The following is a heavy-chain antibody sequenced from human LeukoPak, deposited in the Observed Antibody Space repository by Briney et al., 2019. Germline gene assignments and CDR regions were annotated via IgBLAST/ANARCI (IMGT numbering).Heavy chain of an antibody. V-gene: IGHV1-69*02. CDR1: GGTFSSYT. CDR3: TRDGVVRPPDCSSTSCPYNYYYYGMDV. Sequence: SVKVSCKASGGTFSSYTISWVRQAPGQGLEWMGRIIPILGIANYAQKFQGRVTITADKSTSTAYMELSSLRSEDTAVYYCTRDGVVRPPDCSSTSCPYNYYYYGMDVWGQGTTVTVSS. D-gene: IGHD2-2*01. J-gene: IGHJ6*02. CDR2: IIPILGIA.